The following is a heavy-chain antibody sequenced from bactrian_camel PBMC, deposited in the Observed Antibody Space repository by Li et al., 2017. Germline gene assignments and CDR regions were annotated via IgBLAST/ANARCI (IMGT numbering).Heavy chain of an antibody. V-gene: IGHV3S1*01. CDR2: IYTGGGPP. D-gene: IGHD2*01. CDR3: AATRGPLPVRSAFDEGRYNY. J-gene: IGHJ4*01. Sequence: HVQLVEPGGGSVQAGGSLRLSCATSGYIGNGACMAWFRQAPGREREGLAFIYTGGGPPYYADSVKGRFTISRDNANNTVYLQMDSLKPEDTATYYCAATRGPLPVRSAFDEGRYNYWGQGTQVTVS. CDR1: GYIGNGAC.